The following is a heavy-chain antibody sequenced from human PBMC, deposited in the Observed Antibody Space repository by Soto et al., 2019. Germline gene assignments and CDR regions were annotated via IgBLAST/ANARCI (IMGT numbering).Heavy chain of an antibody. D-gene: IGHD3-3*01. CDR1: GYTFTTYG. Sequence: QVQLVQSGAEVKKPGASVKVSCKASGYTFTTYGINWVRQAPGQGLEWMGWISAYNGNTNYAKKLQGRVTMTTDTSTSTAYMELRSLRSDDTAVYYCARVWVATTFAYYYGMDVWGQGTTVTVSS. CDR2: ISAYNGNT. CDR3: ARVWVATTFAYYYGMDV. J-gene: IGHJ6*02. V-gene: IGHV1-18*01.